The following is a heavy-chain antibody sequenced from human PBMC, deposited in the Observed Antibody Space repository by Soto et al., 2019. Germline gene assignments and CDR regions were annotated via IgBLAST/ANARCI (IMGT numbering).Heavy chain of an antibody. CDR3: ARGGGNGDAFDV. J-gene: IGHJ3*01. D-gene: IGHD2-15*01. V-gene: IGHV4-28*03. CDR2: IHYSGTT. CDR1: GYSISSSNW. Sequence: QVQLQESGPRLVKPSDTLSLTCAVSGYSISSSNWWGWIRQPPGKGLEWIGYIHYSGTTYDNPSLNSRVTMSVDTSKNKFPLKLSSVTAVATALYYCARGGGNGDAFDVWGQGTLVTVSS.